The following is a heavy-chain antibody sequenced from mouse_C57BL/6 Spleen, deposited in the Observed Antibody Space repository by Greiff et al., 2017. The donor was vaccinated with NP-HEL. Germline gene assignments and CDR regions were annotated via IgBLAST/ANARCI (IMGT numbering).Heavy chain of an antibody. Sequence: VQGVESGAELVKPGASVKISCKASGYAFSSYWMNWVKQRPGKGLEWIGQIYPGDGDTNYNGKFKGKATLTADKSSSTAYMQLSSLTSEDSAVYFCARSITTVVAKDDYWGQGTTLTVSS. CDR1: GYAFSSYW. V-gene: IGHV1-80*01. CDR2: IYPGDGDT. J-gene: IGHJ2*01. D-gene: IGHD1-1*01. CDR3: ARSITTVVAKDDY.